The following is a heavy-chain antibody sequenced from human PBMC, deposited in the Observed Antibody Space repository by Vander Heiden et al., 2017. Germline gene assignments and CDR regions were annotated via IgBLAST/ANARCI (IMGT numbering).Heavy chain of an antibody. D-gene: IGHD3-10*01. V-gene: IGHV4-59*01. Sequence: QVQLQESGPGLVKPSETLSLTCTVSGGSISSYFGSWIRQPPGKGLEWIGYIYYSGSTNYNPSLKSRVAISVDTSKNQFSLKLSSVTAADTAVYYCARAVVRGVLDSWGQGTLVTVSS. CDR1: GGSISSYF. J-gene: IGHJ4*02. CDR2: IYYSGST. CDR3: ARAVVRGVLDS.